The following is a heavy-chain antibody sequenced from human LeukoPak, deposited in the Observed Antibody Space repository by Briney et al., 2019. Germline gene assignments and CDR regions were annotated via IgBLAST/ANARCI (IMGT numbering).Heavy chain of an antibody. J-gene: IGHJ4*02. CDR2: IIPIFGTA. Sequence: SVKVSCKASGGTFSSYAISWVRQAPGQGLEWMGGIIPIFGTANYAQKSQGRVTITADESTSTAYMELSSLRSEETAVYYCARGRYIVVVPGSIGGPFDYWGQGTLVAVSS. CDR3: ARGRYIVVVPGSIGGPFDY. CDR1: GGTFSSYA. D-gene: IGHD2-2*01. V-gene: IGHV1-69*01.